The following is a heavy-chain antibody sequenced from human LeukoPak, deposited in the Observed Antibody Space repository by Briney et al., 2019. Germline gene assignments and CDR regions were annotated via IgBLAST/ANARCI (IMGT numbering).Heavy chain of an antibody. J-gene: IGHJ6*03. CDR2: INHSGNT. CDR3: ARGVRGSTSWNSYYNYFYLDV. V-gene: IGHV4-34*01. CDR1: GQSFSGYY. D-gene: IGHD1-7*01. Sequence: SETLSLTCAVYGQSFSGYYWSWIRQPPGKGLEWIGEINHSGNTNYNPSLKSRVTISVDTSKNQFSLTLRSVTAADTAVYYCARGVRGSTSWNSYYNYFYLDVWGKGTTVTVSS.